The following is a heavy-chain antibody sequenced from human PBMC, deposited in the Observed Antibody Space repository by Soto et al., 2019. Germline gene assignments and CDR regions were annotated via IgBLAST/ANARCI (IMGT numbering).Heavy chain of an antibody. CDR3: AKDPHEGEAAHPYYYYYGMDV. CDR1: GFTFSSYG. D-gene: IGHD6-6*01. Sequence: GGSLRLSCAASGFTFSSYGMHWVRQAPGKGLEWVAVISYDGSNKYYADSVKGRFTISRDNSKNTLYLQMNSLRAEDTAVYYCAKDPHEGEAAHPYYYYYGMDVWGQGTTVTVSS. J-gene: IGHJ6*02. V-gene: IGHV3-30*18. CDR2: ISYDGSNK.